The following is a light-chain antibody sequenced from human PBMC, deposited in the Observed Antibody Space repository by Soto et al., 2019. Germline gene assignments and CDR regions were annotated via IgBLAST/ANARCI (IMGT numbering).Light chain of an antibody. V-gene: IGKV3-20*01. J-gene: IGKJ1*01. CDR2: GAS. Sequence: ELVMTQSPATLSVSPGERATLSCRASQSISNNYLAWYQQKPGQAPRLLIYGASNRATGIPDRFSGSGSGTEFPLTVSRLEPEYSAVDYCQQYGSSGTFGQGAKGEIK. CDR3: QQYGSSGT. CDR1: QSISNNY.